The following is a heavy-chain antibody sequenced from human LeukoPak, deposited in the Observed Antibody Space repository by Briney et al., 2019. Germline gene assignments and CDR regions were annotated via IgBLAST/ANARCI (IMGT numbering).Heavy chain of an antibody. V-gene: IGHV1-69*05. J-gene: IGHJ4*02. D-gene: IGHD6-13*01. CDR2: IIPIFCTA. CDR1: GGTFSSYA. CDR3: AREGLQLVVYYFDY. Sequence: SSGKVSCKASGGTFSSYAISWVRQAPGQGLEWMGRIIPIFCTANYAQKFQGRVTITTDESTSTAYMELSSLRSEDTAVYYCAREGLQLVVYYFDYWGQGTLVTVSS.